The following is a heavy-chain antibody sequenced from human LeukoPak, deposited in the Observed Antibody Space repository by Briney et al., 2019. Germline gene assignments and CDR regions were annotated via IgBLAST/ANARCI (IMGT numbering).Heavy chain of an antibody. CDR2: ISGSGGST. Sequence: GGSLRLSCAPSGVTFSSYAMSWVREAPEKGREWVSAISGSGGSTYYADSVKGRFTISRDNSKNTLYLQMNSLRAEDTAVYYCAKDRGNDYGDSFDYWGQGTLVTVSS. CDR1: GVTFSSYA. D-gene: IGHD4-17*01. CDR3: AKDRGNDYGDSFDY. J-gene: IGHJ4*02. V-gene: IGHV3-23*01.